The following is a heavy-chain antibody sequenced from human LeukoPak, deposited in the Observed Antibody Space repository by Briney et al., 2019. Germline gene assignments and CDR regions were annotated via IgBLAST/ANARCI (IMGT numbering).Heavy chain of an antibody. D-gene: IGHD3-3*01. CDR1: GCSISSHW. CDR2: IYHSGST. J-gene: IGHJ4*02. V-gene: IGHV4-4*02. Sequence: PSETLSFTCAVSGCSISSHWWRWVRQPPGEGLEWNGEIYHSGSTNYNASLKSRVTISVDKSKNQFSLKLSSVTAADTAVYYCARRHDSWSYWGQGTMVNVSS. CDR3: ARRHDSWSY.